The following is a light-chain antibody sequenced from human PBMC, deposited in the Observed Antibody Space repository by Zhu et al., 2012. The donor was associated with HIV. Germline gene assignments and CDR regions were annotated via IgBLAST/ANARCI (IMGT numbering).Light chain of an antibody. CDR2: GVS. CDR1: QSITSRY. Sequence: EIVLTQSPATLFLSPGERATLSCRASQSITSRYFAWYQQRAGQAPRLLIHGVSTRATGIPDRFSGSGSGTDFTLTISSLEPEDSAVYYCQQRNSNWFTFGGGTKVEIK. J-gene: IGKJ4*01. V-gene: IGKV3D-20*02. CDR3: QQRNSNWFT.